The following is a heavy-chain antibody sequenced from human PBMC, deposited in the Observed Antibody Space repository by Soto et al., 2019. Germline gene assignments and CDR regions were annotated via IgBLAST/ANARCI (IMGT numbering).Heavy chain of an antibody. CDR2: ISAYNGNT. J-gene: IGHJ6*02. CDR3: ARDSRPKNNYYYGMDV. V-gene: IGHV1-18*01. CDR1: GYTFTSYD. Sequence: GASMKVSCKASGYTFTSYDISWVRQAPGQGLEWMGWISAYNGNTNYAQKLQGRVTMTTDTSTSTAYMELRSLRSDDTAVYYCARDSRPKNNYYYGMDVWGQGTTVTVSS.